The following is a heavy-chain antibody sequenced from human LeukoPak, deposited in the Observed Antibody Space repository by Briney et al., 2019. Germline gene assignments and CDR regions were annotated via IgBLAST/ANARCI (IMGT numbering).Heavy chain of an antibody. CDR3: ARSNIATRRGDNWFDP. CDR1: GGSISSGGYY. CDR2: IYYSGST. J-gene: IGHJ5*02. Sequence: SQTLSLTCTVSGGSISSGGYYWSWIRQHPGKGLEWIGYIYYSGSTYYNSSLKSRVAISVDTSKNQFSLKLSSVTAADTAVYYCARSNIATRRGDNWFDPWGQGTLVTVSS. V-gene: IGHV4-31*03. D-gene: IGHD6-6*01.